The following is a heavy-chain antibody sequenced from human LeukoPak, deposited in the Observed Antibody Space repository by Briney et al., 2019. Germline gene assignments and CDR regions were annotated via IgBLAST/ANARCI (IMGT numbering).Heavy chain of an antibody. V-gene: IGHV3-21*01. D-gene: IGHD6-19*01. J-gene: IGHJ4*02. CDR2: IDTTSGYI. Sequence: GGSLRLSCAASGFSFSNYNMNWVRQAPGKGLEWVSSIDTTSGYIHYADSVKGRFSISRDNAKNSLYLQMNSLNAEDTALYYCARSRRDSDWYIDDYWGQGTLVTVSS. CDR1: GFSFSNYN. CDR3: ARSRRDSDWYIDDY.